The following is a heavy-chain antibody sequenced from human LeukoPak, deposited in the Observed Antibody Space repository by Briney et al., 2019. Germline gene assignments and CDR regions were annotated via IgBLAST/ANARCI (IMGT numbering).Heavy chain of an antibody. CDR3: ASGDNDPLFDY. CDR2: IYYSGST. Sequence: PSETLSLTCTVSGGSISSGGYYWSWIRQHPGKGLEWIGSIYYSGSTNYNPSLQGQVTISLDTSRNQFSLKLSSVTAADTAVYYCASGDNDPLFDYWGQGTLVTVSS. J-gene: IGHJ4*02. D-gene: IGHD1-1*01. CDR1: GGSISSGGYY. V-gene: IGHV4-31*01.